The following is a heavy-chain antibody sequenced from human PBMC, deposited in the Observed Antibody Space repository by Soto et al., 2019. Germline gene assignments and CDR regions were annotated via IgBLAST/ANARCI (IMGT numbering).Heavy chain of an antibody. J-gene: IGHJ4*02. Sequence: GGSLSLSCKVSGLTFSREEMNWVRQAPGKGLEWVAYIQDRGSPIYYGESVKGRFTISRDNAKNTLYLQMSSLTAEDTAVYYCARGYHHESHFGHWGQGVLVTVSS. V-gene: IGHV3-48*03. CDR1: GLTFSREE. CDR2: IQDRGSPI. D-gene: IGHD2-15*01. CDR3: ARGYHHESHFGH.